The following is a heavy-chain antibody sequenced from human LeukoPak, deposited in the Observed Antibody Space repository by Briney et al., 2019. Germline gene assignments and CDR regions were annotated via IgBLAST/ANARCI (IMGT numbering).Heavy chain of an antibody. CDR3: ARGPWQQLAHFDN. V-gene: IGHV4-39*07. CDR2: IYFTGST. CDR1: GGSISDSSSY. J-gene: IGHJ4*02. Sequence: SETLSLTCTVSGGSISDSSSYWGWLRQPPGKGLEWIANIYFTGSTYYSPSLKSRFTISIDTSKNQFSLRLNSVTAADTAVYYCARGPWQQLAHFDNWGQGTLVTVSS. D-gene: IGHD6-13*01.